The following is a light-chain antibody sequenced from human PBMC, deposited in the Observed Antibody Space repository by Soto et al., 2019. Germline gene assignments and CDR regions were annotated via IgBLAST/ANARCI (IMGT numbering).Light chain of an antibody. J-gene: IGKJ2*01. Sequence: DIVMTQSPDSLAASLGERATINCRSSQSVLYSSNNQNYLAWFQQKPGQPPKLLIYWASARESGVPDRFSGSGSGTDFTLTISSLQAEDVAVYYCHQYYITPYTFGQGTKLEIK. CDR3: HQYYITPYT. CDR1: QSVLYSSNNQNY. V-gene: IGKV4-1*01. CDR2: WAS.